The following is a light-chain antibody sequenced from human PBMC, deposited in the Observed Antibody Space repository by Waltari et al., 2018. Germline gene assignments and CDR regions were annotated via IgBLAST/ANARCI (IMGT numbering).Light chain of an antibody. Sequence: DIQMTQSPSTLSASVGDRGTITCRASENINTWVAWYQQKPGKAPNLLIYKASSLESGVPSRFSGSGSGTEFTLTISGLQPDDFATYYCQQYNRYSTFGQGTRVEVK. CDR2: KAS. J-gene: IGKJ5*01. V-gene: IGKV1-5*03. CDR3: QQYNRYST. CDR1: ENINTW.